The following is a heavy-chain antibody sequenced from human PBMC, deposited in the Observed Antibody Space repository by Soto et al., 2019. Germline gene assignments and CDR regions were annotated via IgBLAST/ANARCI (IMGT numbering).Heavy chain of an antibody. J-gene: IGHJ6*02. CDR3: ARDPGRTQTGVYGMDV. CDR2: IIPSFGTA. Sequence: QVQLVQSGAEVKKPGSSVKVSFKASGGTFSSYAISWVRQAPGQGLEWMGGIIPSFGTANYAQKFQGRVTITADESTSTDYMELSSVRSDDTAVYYCARDPGRTQTGVYGMDVWGQGTTVTVSS. CDR1: GGTFSSYA. V-gene: IGHV1-69*12. D-gene: IGHD1-1*01.